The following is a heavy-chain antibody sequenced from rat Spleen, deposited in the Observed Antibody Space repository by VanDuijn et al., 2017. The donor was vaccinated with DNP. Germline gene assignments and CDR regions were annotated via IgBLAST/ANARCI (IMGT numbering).Heavy chain of an antibody. CDR1: AFTFSDYA. Sequence: EVQLVESGGGLVQPGNSLKLSCAASAFTFSDYAMAWVRQAQQKRLALVATIMYDGSSTYHLYSVRGRFTISRDYARSTLYLQMDSLRSEDTATYYCATSSYFGYDYGFAYWGQGTLVTVSS. CDR3: ATSSYFGYDYGFAY. V-gene: IGHV5S10*01. CDR2: IMYDGSST. D-gene: IGHD1-7*01. J-gene: IGHJ3*01.